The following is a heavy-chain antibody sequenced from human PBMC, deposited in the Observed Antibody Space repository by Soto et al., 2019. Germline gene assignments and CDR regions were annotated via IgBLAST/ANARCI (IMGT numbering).Heavy chain of an antibody. V-gene: IGHV3-48*02. Sequence: HPGGSLRLSCAASGFTFSSYSMNWVRQAPGKGLEWVSYISSSSSTIYYADSVKGRFTISRDNAKNSLYLQMNSLRDEDTAVYYCARDRVRFLELFFDYWGQGTLVTVSS. CDR2: ISSSSSTI. J-gene: IGHJ4*02. CDR1: GFTFSSYS. CDR3: ARDRVRFLELFFDY. D-gene: IGHD3-3*01.